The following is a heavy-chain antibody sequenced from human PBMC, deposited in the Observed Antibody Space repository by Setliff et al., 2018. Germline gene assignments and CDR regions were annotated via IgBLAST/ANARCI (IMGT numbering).Heavy chain of an antibody. Sequence: SETLSLTCAVSGVSVNSLTWWSWVRQTPGKGLEWIGFIYHDGNPKFNPSVNYNPSLKSRVTMSIDKSKNQFSLKLTSVQFTLKLTSVTAADAAVYFCARQGTPGPNYGNWFDPWGQGALVTVSS. V-gene: IGHV4-4*02. J-gene: IGHJ5*02. CDR3: AADAAVYFCARQGTPGPNYGNWFDP. CDR1: GVSVNSLTW. D-gene: IGHD2-21*02. CDR2: IYHDGNPKFNPSV.